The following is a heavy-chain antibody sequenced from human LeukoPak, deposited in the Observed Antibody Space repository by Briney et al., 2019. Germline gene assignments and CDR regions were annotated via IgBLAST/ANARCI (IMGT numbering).Heavy chain of an antibody. J-gene: IGHJ5*02. Sequence: SETLSLTCTVSGGSINSGSYYWSWIRQPAGKGLEWIGRIYTSGSTNYNPSLKSRVTMSVDTSKNQFSLKLSSVTAADTAVYYCAKGGPEASAGLSWFDPWGQGTLVTVSS. CDR3: AKGGPEASAGLSWFDP. V-gene: IGHV4-61*02. D-gene: IGHD1-14*01. CDR1: GGSINSGSYY. CDR2: IYTSGST.